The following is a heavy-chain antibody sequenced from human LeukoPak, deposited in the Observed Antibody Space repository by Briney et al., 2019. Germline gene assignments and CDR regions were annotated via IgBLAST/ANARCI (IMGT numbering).Heavy chain of an antibody. CDR1: GGSFSGYY. CDR3: ARGVDDY. J-gene: IGHJ4*02. V-gene: IGHV4-34*01. CDR2: INHSGST. Sequence: PSETLSLTWAVYGGSFSGYYWSWIRQPPGKGLEWIGEINHSGSTNYNPSLKSRVTISVDTSKNQFSLKLSSVTAADTAVYYCARGVDDYWGQGTLVTVSS.